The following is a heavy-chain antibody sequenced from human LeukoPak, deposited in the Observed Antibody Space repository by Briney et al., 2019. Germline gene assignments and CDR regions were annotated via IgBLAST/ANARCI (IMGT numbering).Heavy chain of an antibody. Sequence: GGSLTLPCAASGFTFSSYSMNWVRQAPGKGLEWVSYISSSSSTIYYAGSVKGLFTISRDNAKNSLFLQMNSLRAEDTAVYYCARSRGSSGSYPFDYWGQGTLVTVSS. V-gene: IGHV3-48*01. CDR1: GFTFSSYS. CDR3: ARSRGSSGSYPFDY. CDR2: ISSSSSTI. D-gene: IGHD1-26*01. J-gene: IGHJ4*02.